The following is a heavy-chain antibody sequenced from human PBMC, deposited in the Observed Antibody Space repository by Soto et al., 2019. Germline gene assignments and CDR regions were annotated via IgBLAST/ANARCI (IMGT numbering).Heavy chain of an antibody. V-gene: IGHV4-61*01. J-gene: IGHJ6*02. D-gene: IGHD3-3*01. CDR3: ASVRYYDFWSGPPMDV. CDR1: NDSITSGSHY. CDR2: IYYSGST. Sequence: PSLTRSLPRTVVNDSITSGSHYRSWIRQPPGKGLEWIGYIYYSGSTNYNPSLKSRVTISVDTSKNQFSLKLSSVTAADTVVYYCASVRYYDFWSGPPMDVWGQEPTVTSP.